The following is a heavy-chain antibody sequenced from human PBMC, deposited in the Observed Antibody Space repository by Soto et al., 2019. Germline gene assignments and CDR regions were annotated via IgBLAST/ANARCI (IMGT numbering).Heavy chain of an antibody. CDR3: TRATYFDY. CDR2: ISANNDHT. CDR1: GYTLNTYG. Sequence: QVQLVQSGAEVKKPGASVKVSCKASGYTLNTYGITWVRQAPGQGLEWMGWISANNDHTNYPQKLQRRVTMTTNTSTSTSYMELRSLTSDDAALYYWTRATYFDYWGQGTLVTVSS. V-gene: IGHV1-18*01. J-gene: IGHJ4*02.